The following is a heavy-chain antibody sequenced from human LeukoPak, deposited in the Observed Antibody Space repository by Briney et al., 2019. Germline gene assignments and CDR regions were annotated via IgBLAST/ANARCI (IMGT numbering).Heavy chain of an antibody. CDR1: GFTVSSNY. CDR2: IYSGDNT. V-gene: IGHV3-53*01. J-gene: IGHJ4*02. CDR3: AEDSAPMIVVVTPYYFDY. D-gene: IGHD3-22*01. Sequence: QAGGSLRLSCAASGFTVSSNYMSWVRQAPGKGLEWVSVIYSGDNTDYADSVKGRFTISRDNSKNTLYLQMNSLRAEDTAVYYCAEDSAPMIVVVTPYYFDYWGQGTLVTVSS.